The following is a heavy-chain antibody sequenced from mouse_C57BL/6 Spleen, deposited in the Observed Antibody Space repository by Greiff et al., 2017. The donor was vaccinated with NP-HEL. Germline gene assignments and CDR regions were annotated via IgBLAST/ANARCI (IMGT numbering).Heavy chain of an antibody. D-gene: IGHD1-1*01. Sequence: VQLVESGPGLVAPSQSLSITCTVSGFSLTSYAISWVRQPPGKGLEWLGVIWTGGGTNYNSALKSRLSISKDNSKSQVFLKMTSLQTDDTARYYCARNMITTVVADWYFDVWGTGTTVTVSS. CDR1: GFSLTSYA. V-gene: IGHV2-9-1*01. CDR3: ARNMITTVVADWYFDV. J-gene: IGHJ1*03. CDR2: IWTGGGT.